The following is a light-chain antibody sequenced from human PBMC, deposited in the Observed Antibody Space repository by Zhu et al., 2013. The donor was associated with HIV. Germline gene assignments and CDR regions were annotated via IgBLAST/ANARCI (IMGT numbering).Light chain of an antibody. J-gene: IGKJ1*01. CDR2: AAS. V-gene: IGKV1-39*01. CDR3: QQSYSTRT. Sequence: DIQMTQSPSSLSASVGDRVTITCRTSQSISSYLNWYQQRPGKAPKLLIYAASSLQRGSRQGSVAVDLGQISLLTISSLQPDDFGTYYCQQSYSTRTFGQGTKVEIK. CDR1: QSISSY.